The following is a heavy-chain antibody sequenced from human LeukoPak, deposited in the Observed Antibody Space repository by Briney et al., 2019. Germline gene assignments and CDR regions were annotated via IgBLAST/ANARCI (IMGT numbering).Heavy chain of an antibody. CDR1: GGSISSYY. V-gene: IGHV4-4*07. CDR3: ARLGSNGWPYYSGLEV. D-gene: IGHD6-19*01. CDR2: IYTSGST. Sequence: SETLSLTCTVSGGSISSYYWSWIRQPAGKGLEWIGRIYTSGSTNYNPSLKSRVTMSVDTSKNQFSLKLNSLTAADTAVYFCARLGSNGWPYYSGLEVWGQGTTVTVSS. J-gene: IGHJ6*02.